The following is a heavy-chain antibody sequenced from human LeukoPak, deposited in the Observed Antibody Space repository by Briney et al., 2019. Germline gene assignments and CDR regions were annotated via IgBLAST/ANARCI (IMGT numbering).Heavy chain of an antibody. J-gene: IGHJ4*02. D-gene: IGHD3-10*01. Sequence: PSQTLSLTCTVPAGSITSSAYYWGWIRQPPGKGLEWIGTIFYTGSTYYNPSLKSRVTISVDTSKNQFSLKLSSVTATDTAVYYCARWFGKTLAGVYWGEGTLVTVSS. CDR1: AGSITSSAYY. V-gene: IGHV4-39*01. CDR3: ARWFGKTLAGVY. CDR2: IFYTGST.